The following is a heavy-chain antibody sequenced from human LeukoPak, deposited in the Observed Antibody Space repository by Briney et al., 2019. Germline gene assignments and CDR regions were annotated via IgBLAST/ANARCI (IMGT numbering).Heavy chain of an antibody. Sequence: GASVKVSCKASGYTFTSYGISWVRQAPGQGLEWMGWISAYNGNTNYAQKLQGRVTMTTDTSTSTAYMELRSLRPDDTAVYYCARESSVAGTEVGPRRRYYYGMDVWGQGATVTVSS. V-gene: IGHV1-18*01. CDR2: ISAYNGNT. D-gene: IGHD6-19*01. CDR1: GYTFTSYG. J-gene: IGHJ6*02. CDR3: ARESSVAGTEVGPRRRYYYGMDV.